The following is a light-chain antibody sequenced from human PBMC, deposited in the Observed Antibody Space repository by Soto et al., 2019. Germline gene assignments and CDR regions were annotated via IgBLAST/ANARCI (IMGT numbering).Light chain of an antibody. CDR2: SAS. Sequence: EIVMTQSPATLSVSPGERATLSCRASQSVSSNLAWYQQKPGQPPRLLIYSASTRATDIPARFSGSGSGTEFTLTISSLQSEDFAVYYCQQYNNWPPLTFGGGTKVEI. CDR1: QSVSSN. V-gene: IGKV3-15*01. J-gene: IGKJ4*01. CDR3: QQYNNWPPLT.